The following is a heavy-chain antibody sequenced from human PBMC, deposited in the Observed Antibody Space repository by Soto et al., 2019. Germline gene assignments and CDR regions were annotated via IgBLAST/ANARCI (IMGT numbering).Heavy chain of an antibody. Sequence: EVQLVESGGGLVQPGGSLRLSCAASGFTFNTYWMTWARQAPGKGLQWVANINRDGSEIYYVDSVKGRFTISRDNAKNSLYLQTNSLSAEDTAVYYCARPGTYCSGGSCFPFNHWGQGTLVTVSP. D-gene: IGHD2-15*01. CDR2: INRDGSEI. V-gene: IGHV3-7*05. CDR3: ARPGTYCSGGSCFPFNH. CDR1: GFTFNTYW. J-gene: IGHJ1*01.